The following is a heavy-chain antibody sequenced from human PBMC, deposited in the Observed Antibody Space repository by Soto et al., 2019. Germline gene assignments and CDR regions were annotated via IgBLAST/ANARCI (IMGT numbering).Heavy chain of an antibody. V-gene: IGHV3-33*01. Sequence: GGSLRLSCAASAFTFSSYGMHWVRQAPGKGLEWVAVIWNDGSNKYYEDSVKGRFTISRDNSKSTLYLQMNSLRAEDTAVYYCARDGLIGYGMDVWGQGTTVTVS. CDR2: IWNDGSNK. CDR3: ARDGLIGYGMDV. D-gene: IGHD3-22*01. J-gene: IGHJ6*02. CDR1: AFTFSSYG.